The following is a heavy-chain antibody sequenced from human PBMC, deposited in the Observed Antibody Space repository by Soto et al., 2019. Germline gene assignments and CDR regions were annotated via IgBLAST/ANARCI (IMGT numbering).Heavy chain of an antibody. CDR3: TGGPPNWGFDS. Sequence: GASLKVSCKASGYTFTSYDINWVRQTAGQGLEWMGWMSPKTANTGYAQKFQGRVTMTRSTSISTAYMELSSLTSEDTAVYYCTGGPPNWGFDSWG. CDR2: MSPKTANT. V-gene: IGHV1-8*01. J-gene: IGHJ5*01. CDR1: GYTFTSYD. D-gene: IGHD7-27*01.